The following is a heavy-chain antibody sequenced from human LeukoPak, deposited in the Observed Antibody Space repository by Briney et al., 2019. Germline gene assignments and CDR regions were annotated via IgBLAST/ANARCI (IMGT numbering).Heavy chain of an antibody. CDR2: FSGSHGST. CDR1: GFTFSSYA. J-gene: IGHJ4*02. V-gene: IGHV3-23*01. D-gene: IGHD3-22*01. CDR3: AREYYYDSGLFDY. Sequence: GGSLRLSCAASGFTFSSYAMTWVRQAPGKGLEWVSGFSGSHGSTYYADSVKGRFTISRDNSKNTLYLQMDSLRADDTAVYYCAREYYYDSGLFDYWGQGTLVTVSS.